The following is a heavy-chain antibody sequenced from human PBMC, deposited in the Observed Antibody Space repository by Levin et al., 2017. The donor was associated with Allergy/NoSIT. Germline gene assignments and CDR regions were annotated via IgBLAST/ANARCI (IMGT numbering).Heavy chain of an antibody. D-gene: IGHD2-15*01. J-gene: IGHJ4*02. CDR2: IRSKAYGGTT. Sequence: GESLKISCPASGFTFGDYAMSWFRQAPGKGLEWVGFIRSKAYGGTTEYAASVKGRFTISRDDSKSIAYLQMNSLKTEDTAVYYCTRVPAPPEARYFDYWGQGTLVTVSS. CDR1: GFTFGDYA. V-gene: IGHV3-49*03. CDR3: TRVPAPPEARYFDY.